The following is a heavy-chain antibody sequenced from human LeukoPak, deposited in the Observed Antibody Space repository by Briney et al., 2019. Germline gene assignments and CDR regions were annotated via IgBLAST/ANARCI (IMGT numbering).Heavy chain of an antibody. Sequence: ASVKVSCKTSGYTFIDYYMHWVRPAPGQGLEWMGWINPNSGNTNYAQKFQGRVAMTRDTSITTAYMELDRVTSDDTALYYCARAGDYGDYCCWGQGTLVTVSS. CDR2: INPNSGNT. J-gene: IGHJ4*02. V-gene: IGHV1-2*02. D-gene: IGHD4-17*01. CDR3: ARAGDYGDYCC. CDR1: GYTFIDYY.